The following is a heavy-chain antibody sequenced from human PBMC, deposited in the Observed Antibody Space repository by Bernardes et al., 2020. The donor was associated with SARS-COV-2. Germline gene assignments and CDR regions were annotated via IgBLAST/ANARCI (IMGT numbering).Heavy chain of an antibody. D-gene: IGHD6-19*01. J-gene: IGHJ4*02. V-gene: IGHV4-61*02. CDR3: ARDRSTIAVAEYFDY. CDR1: GASITSGNFY. CDR2: IYTIGST. Sequence: SEALSLTCTVSGASITSGNFYWTWLLHSAGKGLEWIGRIYTIGSTTYNPSFKSRVAISMDTSKNQFSLRLSSVTAADTAVYFCARDRSTIAVAEYFDYWGQGTLVTVSS.